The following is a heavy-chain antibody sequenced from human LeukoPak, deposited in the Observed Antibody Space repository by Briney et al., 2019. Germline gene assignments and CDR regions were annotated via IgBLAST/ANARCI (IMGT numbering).Heavy chain of an antibody. V-gene: IGHV4-39*07. CDR2: INHSGST. J-gene: IGHJ5*02. D-gene: IGHD3-3*01. Sequence: SETLSLTCTVSGGSVSSGSYYWSWIRQPPGKGLEWIGEINHSGSTNYNPSLKSRVTISVDTSKNQFSLKLSSVTAADTAVYYCARGYYDFWSGYYSWFDPWGQGTLVTVSS. CDR1: GGSVSSGSYY. CDR3: ARGYYDFWSGYYSWFDP.